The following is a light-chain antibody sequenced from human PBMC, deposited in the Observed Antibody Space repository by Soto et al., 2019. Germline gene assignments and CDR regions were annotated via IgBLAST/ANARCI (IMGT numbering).Light chain of an antibody. CDR1: QGLVYSDANTY. V-gene: IGKV2-30*01. J-gene: IGKJ1*01. CDR2: KVS. CDR3: MQGTCLPWT. Sequence: DVVMPQSPLSLPVTLGQPASISCRSSQGLVYSDANTYLNWFQQRPGQSPRRLIYKVSNRASGVSVIFSVSVSGTDFRLKISRVEAEDVGVYFCMQGTCLPWTFGQGTKVEIK.